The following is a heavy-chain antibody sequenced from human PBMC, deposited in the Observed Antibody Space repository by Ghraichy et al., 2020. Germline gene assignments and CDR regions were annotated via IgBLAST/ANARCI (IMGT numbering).Heavy chain of an antibody. CDR2: INQDGREK. CDR3: SSGDTFDI. CDR1: GLIFSTYW. Sequence: ETLSLTCAASGLIFSTYWMTWVRQAPGKGLEWVANINQDGREKYYVASVKGRFTISRDNAKNSLYLQMNGLRAEDTAVYYCSSGDTFDIWGQGTMVAVSS. D-gene: IGHD3-10*01. V-gene: IGHV3-7*03. J-gene: IGHJ3*02.